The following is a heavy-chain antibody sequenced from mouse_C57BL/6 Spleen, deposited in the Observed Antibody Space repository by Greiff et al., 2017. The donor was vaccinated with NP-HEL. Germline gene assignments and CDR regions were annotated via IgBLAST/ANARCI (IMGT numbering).Heavy chain of an antibody. D-gene: IGHD2-2*01. J-gene: IGHJ3*01. CDR1: GYSFTGYY. V-gene: IGHV1-42*01. CDR2: INPSTGGT. Sequence: VQLQQSGPELVKPGASVKISCKASGYSFTGYYMNWVKQSPEKSLEWIGEINPSTGGTTYNQKFKAKATLTVDKSSSTAYMQLKSLTSEDSAVYYCANYGYDGAWFAYWGQGTLVTVSA. CDR3: ANYGYDGAWFAY.